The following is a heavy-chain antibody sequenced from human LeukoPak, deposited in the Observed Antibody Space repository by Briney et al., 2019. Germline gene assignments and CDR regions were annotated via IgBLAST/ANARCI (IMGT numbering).Heavy chain of an antibody. J-gene: IGHJ4*02. CDR3: AKETTYPYGDFES. D-gene: IGHD4-17*01. CDR1: AFTFDDYS. Sequence: GGSLTLSCAASAFTFDDYSMHWVCQAPGKGLEWVSGITWNSADIGYADSVKGRFTISRDNAKNFLYLQMNSLRAEDTAFYYCAKETTYPYGDFESWGQGTLVTVSS. CDR2: ITWNSADI. V-gene: IGHV3-9*01.